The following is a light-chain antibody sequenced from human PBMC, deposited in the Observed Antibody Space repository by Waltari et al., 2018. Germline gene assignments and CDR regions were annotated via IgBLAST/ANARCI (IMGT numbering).Light chain of an antibody. CDR1: TLRSSS. CDR2: GKN. V-gene: IGLV3-19*01. J-gene: IGLJ1*01. Sequence: SSEPTQYPSVSVAVVQTVWTSPQRDTLRSSSASWYKQKPGQAPVLVIYGKNNRPAGIPDRFSGSSSGNTASLTITGAQAEDEADYYCNSRDSSGNLSVFGTGTKVTVL. CDR3: NSRDSSGNLSV.